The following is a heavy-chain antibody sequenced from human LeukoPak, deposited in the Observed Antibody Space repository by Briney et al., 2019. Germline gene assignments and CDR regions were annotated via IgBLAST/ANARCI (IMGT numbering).Heavy chain of an antibody. CDR3: ARESISTAANWFDT. D-gene: IGHD2-2*01. CDR1: GGSLNNFY. Sequence: PSEALSVTCSVSGGSLNNFYWNWIPPPARKGLEWVGRIYASGSTNYKSSLQSRVSMSIDTSKKEFSLKLTAVTAADTAIYFCARESISTAANWFDTWGQGTLVTVAS. CDR2: IYASGST. V-gene: IGHV4-4*07. J-gene: IGHJ5*02.